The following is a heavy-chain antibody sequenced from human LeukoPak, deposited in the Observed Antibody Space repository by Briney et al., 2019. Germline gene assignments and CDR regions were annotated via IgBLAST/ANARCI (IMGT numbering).Heavy chain of an antibody. Sequence: GGSLRLSCAASAFTFNCYVMAWVRQAPGRGLDWVSSIGSSGGTSYPDSVKGRFTISRDNSKNTLYLQMNSLRAEDTAIYYCAKVTSGADYWGQGTLVTISS. CDR1: AFTFNCYV. CDR3: AKVTSGADY. D-gene: IGHD2-2*01. CDR2: IGSSGGT. V-gene: IGHV3-23*01. J-gene: IGHJ4*02.